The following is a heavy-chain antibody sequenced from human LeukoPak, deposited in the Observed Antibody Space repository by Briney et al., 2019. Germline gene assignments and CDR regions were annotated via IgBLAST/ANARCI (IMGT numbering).Heavy chain of an antibody. D-gene: IGHD6-19*01. V-gene: IGHV3-23*01. CDR3: AKGRAGIDY. CDR2: ISGSGGST. J-gene: IGHJ4*02. Sequence: GGSLRLSCAASGFTFGSHAMSWVRQAPGKGLEWVSGISGSGGSTYYADSVKGRFTISRDNSKNTLYVQMNSLRAEDTAVYYCAKGRAGIDYWGQGTLVIVSS. CDR1: GFTFGSHA.